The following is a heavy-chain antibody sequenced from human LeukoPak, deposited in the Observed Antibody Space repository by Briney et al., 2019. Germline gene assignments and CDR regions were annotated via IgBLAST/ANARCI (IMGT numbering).Heavy chain of an antibody. CDR1: GYTFTGYY. CDR3: ARDVGSGISAFDY. D-gene: IGHD3-10*01. V-gene: IGHV1-2*02. J-gene: IGHJ4*02. CDR2: INSNSGGT. Sequence: ASVKVSCKASGYTFTGYYMHWVRQAPGQGLEWMGWINSNSGGTNYAQKFQGGVTMTRDTSISTAYMELSRLRSDDTAVYYCARDVGSGISAFDYWGQGTLVTVSS.